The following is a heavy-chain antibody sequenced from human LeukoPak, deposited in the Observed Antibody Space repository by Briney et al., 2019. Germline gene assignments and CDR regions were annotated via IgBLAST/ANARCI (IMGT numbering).Heavy chain of an antibody. CDR3: ARDPLGYCSGGSCYYYGMDV. CDR2: ISYSGST. D-gene: IGHD2-15*01. V-gene: IGHV4-59*01. CDR1: GGSISSYF. J-gene: IGHJ6*02. Sequence: SETLSLTCTVSGGSISSYFWTWIRQPPGKGLEWIGYISYSGSTNYNPSLKSRVTISVDTSKNQFSLKLSSVTAADTAVYYCARDPLGYCSGGSCYYYGMDVWGQGTTVTVSS.